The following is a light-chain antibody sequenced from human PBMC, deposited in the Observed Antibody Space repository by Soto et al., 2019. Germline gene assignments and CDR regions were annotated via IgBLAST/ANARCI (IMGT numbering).Light chain of an antibody. V-gene: IGKV3-20*01. CDR2: GAS. J-gene: IGKJ2*01. CDR1: QSVSSSY. CDR3: QQYGSSPYT. Sequence: EIVLTQSPGTLYLSPGERATLSCRAGQSVSSSYLAWYQQKPGQTPRLLIYGASSRATGIPDRFRGSGSGTDFTLTISRLEPEDFVFYYCQQYGSSPYTLGHGTKLEIK.